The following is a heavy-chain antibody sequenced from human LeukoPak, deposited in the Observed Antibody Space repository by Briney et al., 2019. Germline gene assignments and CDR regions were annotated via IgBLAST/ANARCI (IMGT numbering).Heavy chain of an antibody. CDR1: GFIFSSYS. CDR2: ISSSSSYI. V-gene: IGHV3-21*01. J-gene: IGHJ4*02. Sequence: GGSLRLSCAACGFIFSSYSMNWDRQAPGKGLEWVSSISSSSSYIYYADSVKGRFTISRDNAKNSLYLQMNSLRAEDTAVYYCARDLYSSGWFDYWGQGTLFTVSS. D-gene: IGHD6-19*01. CDR3: ARDLYSSGWFDY.